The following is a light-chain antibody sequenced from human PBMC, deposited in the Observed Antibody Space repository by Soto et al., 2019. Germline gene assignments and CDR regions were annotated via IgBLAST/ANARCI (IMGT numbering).Light chain of an antibody. CDR2: DVS. V-gene: IGLV2-14*01. CDR1: SSDVGSYNY. Sequence: QSALTQPASVSGSPGQSITISCTGTSSDVGSYNYVSWYQQHPGKAPKLMIYDVSNRPSGVSNRFSGSKSGNTASLTISGLQAEDEADYDFSSYSISSTLGVFGGGTKLTVL. CDR3: SSYSISSTLGV. J-gene: IGLJ2*01.